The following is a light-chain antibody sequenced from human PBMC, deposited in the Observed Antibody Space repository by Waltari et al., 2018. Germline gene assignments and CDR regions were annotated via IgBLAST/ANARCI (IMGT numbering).Light chain of an antibody. CDR2: SND. V-gene: IGLV1-44*01. CDR1: NSNVGLTA. CDR3: AAWDDRLNRV. Sequence: QSVLTQPPSASGTPGQRVTISCSASNSNVGLTAVNWYQQLPGTAPKLLIYSNDQRPSGVPDRFSGSKSGSSASLAISGLQSEDEADYYCAAWDDRLNRVFGGGTKLTVL. J-gene: IGLJ3*02.